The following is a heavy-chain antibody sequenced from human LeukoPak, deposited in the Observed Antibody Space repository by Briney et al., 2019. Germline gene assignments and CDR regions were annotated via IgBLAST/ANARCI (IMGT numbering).Heavy chain of an antibody. D-gene: IGHD3-3*01. CDR3: ARDLRYDFWSGYLYY. J-gene: IGHJ4*02. CDR2: INPSGGST. V-gene: IGHV1-46*01. CDR1: GYTFTSYY. Sequence: ASVKVSCKASGYTFTSYYMHWVRQAPGQGLEWMGIINPSGGSTSYAQKFQGRVTMTRDTSTSTVYVELSSLRSEDTAVYYCARDLRYDFWSGYLYYWGQGTLVTVSS.